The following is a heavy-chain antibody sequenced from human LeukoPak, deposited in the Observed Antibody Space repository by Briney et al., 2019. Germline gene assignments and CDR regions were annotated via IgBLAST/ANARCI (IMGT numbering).Heavy chain of an antibody. V-gene: IGHV1-18*01. D-gene: IGHD3-22*01. CDR2: TNPRNGNT. J-gene: IGHJ3*02. CDR1: GYTSITYG. CDR3: ARVGYDSSGHHRYAFDI. Sequence: ASVKVSCKASGYTSITYGISWVRQAPGQGLEWMGWTNPRNGNTNYVQNLQGRVTMTTDTSTSTAYMELRSLRSDDTAVYYCARVGYDSSGHHRYAFDIWGQGTMVTVSS.